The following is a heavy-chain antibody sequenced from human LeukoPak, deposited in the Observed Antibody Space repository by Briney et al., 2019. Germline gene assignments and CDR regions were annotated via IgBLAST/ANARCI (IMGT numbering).Heavy chain of an antibody. CDR3: ARTLRGRISTKFGVVIITAGYFDY. V-gene: IGHV1-8*01. D-gene: IGHD3-3*01. J-gene: IGHJ4*02. Sequence: ASVKVSCKASGYTFTSYDINWVRQATGQGLEWMGWMNPNRGKKGDVQKYQGRVTMNRKTSISKAYMEVRRLRDEDRAVYYCARTLRGRISTKFGVVIITAGYFDYWGQGTLVTVSS. CDR1: GYTFTSYD. CDR2: MNPNRGKK.